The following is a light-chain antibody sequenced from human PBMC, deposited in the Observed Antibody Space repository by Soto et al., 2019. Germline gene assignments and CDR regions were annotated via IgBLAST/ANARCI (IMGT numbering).Light chain of an antibody. J-gene: IGKJ1*01. Sequence: EIVLTQSPGTLSLSPGERATLSCRASQNVGSRYLAWYQQKPGQAPRLLIYGTSNRATGIPDRFSGSGSGTDFSLTISSLEPGDVAVYYCQQYGSSPRTCGQGTKVEIK. CDR1: QNVGSRY. CDR3: QQYGSSPRT. CDR2: GTS. V-gene: IGKV3-20*01.